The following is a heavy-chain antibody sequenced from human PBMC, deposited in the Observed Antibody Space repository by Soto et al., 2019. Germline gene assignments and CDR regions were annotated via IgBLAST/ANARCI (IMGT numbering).Heavy chain of an antibody. CDR3: ARGYRSPTY. CDR1: GFTFSDHY. D-gene: IGHD1-20*01. CDR2: ISNSGSTI. Sequence: PWGRLRLPCAVSGFTFSDHYISRTRKAPGKGLEWVSYISNSGSTIYYADSVKGRFTSSRDNAKNSLYLQMNSLRAEDTAVYYCARGYRSPTYWGQGTLVTVSS. J-gene: IGHJ4*02. V-gene: IGHV3-11*01.